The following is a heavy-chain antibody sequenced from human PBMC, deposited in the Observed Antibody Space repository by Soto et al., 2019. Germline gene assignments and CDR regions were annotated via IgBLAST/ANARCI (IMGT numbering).Heavy chain of an antibody. CDR3: TRLNTFYYYGSGSYYGGWGSFDY. V-gene: IGHV5-51*01. CDR2: IYPGDSDT. J-gene: IGHJ4*02. Sequence: GESVKISCKGSGYSFTSYWIGWVRQMPGKGLEWMGIIYPGDSDTRYSPSFQGQVTISADKSISTAYLQWSSLKASDTAMYYCTRLNTFYYYGSGSYYGGWGSFDYWGQGTLVTV. D-gene: IGHD3-10*01. CDR1: GYSFTSYW.